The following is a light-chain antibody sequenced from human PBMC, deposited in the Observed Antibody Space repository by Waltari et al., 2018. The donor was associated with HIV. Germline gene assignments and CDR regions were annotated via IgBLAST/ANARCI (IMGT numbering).Light chain of an antibody. CDR1: SSDVGTYSL. V-gene: IGLV2-23*03. CDR3: SSYTSFSTVL. Sequence: QSARTPPASVSGSPGQLILIGCPGSSSDVGTYSLVSWYQTHPGKTPKLMIYEGNKRPSGVSNRFSGSKSGNTASLTISGLQAEDEADYYCSSYTSFSTVLFGGGTKLTVL. J-gene: IGLJ2*01. CDR2: EGN.